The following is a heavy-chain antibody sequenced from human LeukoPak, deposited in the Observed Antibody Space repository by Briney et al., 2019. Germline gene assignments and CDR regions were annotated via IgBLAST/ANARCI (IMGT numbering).Heavy chain of an antibody. J-gene: IGHJ4*02. CDR2: ISSSSSYI. D-gene: IGHD2-2*02. CDR3: ARDRRGYCSSTSCYIFDY. CDR1: GFTFSSYW. V-gene: IGHV3-21*01. Sequence: GGSLKLSCAASGFTFSSYWMHWVRQAPGKGLEWVSSISSSSSYIYYADSVKGRFTISRDNAKNSLYLQMNSLRAEDTAVYYCARDRRGYCSSTSCYIFDYWGQGTLVTVSS.